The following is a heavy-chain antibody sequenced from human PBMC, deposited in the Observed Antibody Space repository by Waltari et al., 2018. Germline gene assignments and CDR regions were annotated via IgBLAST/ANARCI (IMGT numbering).Heavy chain of an antibody. CDR2: IFYTGIT. CDR1: GGSISTYY. Sequence: QVQLQESGPGLVKPSETLSLTCTVSGGSISTYYWTWMRQSPEKVFEWIGYIFYTGITSYNPSLVRRVTLSIDTSKTQFSLNLSSVTAADTAKYYCARGKFGSGSYGKGFEIWGPGTRVTVSS. CDR3: ARGKFGSGSYGKGFEI. J-gene: IGHJ3*02. D-gene: IGHD3-10*01. V-gene: IGHV4-59*13.